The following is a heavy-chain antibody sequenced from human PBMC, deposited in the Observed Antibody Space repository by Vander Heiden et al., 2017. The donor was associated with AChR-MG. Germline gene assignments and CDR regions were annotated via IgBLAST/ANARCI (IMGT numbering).Heavy chain of an antibody. CDR3: ARGRYSGYDFRGGAPTFDY. CDR1: GGSFSGYY. Sequence: QVQLQPWGAGLLKPSETLSLTCAVYGGSFSGYYWSWIRQPPGKGLEWIGEINHSGSSKYNPSLKRRVTISVDTSKNQFSLKLSSVTAADTAVYYCARGRYSGYDFRGGAPTFDYWGQGTLVTVSS. CDR2: INHSGSS. J-gene: IGHJ4*02. V-gene: IGHV4-34*01. D-gene: IGHD5-12*01.